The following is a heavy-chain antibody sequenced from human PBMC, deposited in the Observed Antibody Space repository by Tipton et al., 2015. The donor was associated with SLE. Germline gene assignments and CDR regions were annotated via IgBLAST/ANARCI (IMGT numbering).Heavy chain of an antibody. J-gene: IGHJ4*02. CDR3: AKEGAVAGDFDY. D-gene: IGHD6-19*01. V-gene: IGHV3-30-3*01. Sequence: SLRLSCAASGFTFSSYAMHWVRQAPGKGLEWVAVISYDGSNKYYADSVKGRFTISRDNSKNTLHLQMNSLRAEDTAVYYCAKEGAVAGDFDYWGQGTLVTVSS. CDR2: ISYDGSNK. CDR1: GFTFSSYA.